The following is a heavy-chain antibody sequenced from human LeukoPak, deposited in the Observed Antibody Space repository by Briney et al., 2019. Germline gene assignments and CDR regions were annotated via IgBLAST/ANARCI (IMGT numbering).Heavy chain of an antibody. CDR1: SYSFTSYG. Sequence: ASVKVSCKASSYSFTSYGISWVRQAPGQGLEWVGWISAYNGNTNYAQKLQGRVTMTTDTSTSTAYMELRSLRSDDTAVYYCARGRGTAIAVADPYYFDYWGQGTLVTVSS. CDR2: ISAYNGNT. D-gene: IGHD6-19*01. J-gene: IGHJ4*02. CDR3: ARGRGTAIAVADPYYFDY. V-gene: IGHV1-18*01.